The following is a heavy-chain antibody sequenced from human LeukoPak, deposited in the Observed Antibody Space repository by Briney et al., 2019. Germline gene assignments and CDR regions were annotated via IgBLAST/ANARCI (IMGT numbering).Heavy chain of an antibody. CDR2: IYPGDSDT. CDR3: ARQIIGSSPISFDY. Sequence: GASLKISCKGSGSSFTSYWIGWVRQMPGKGLEWMGIIYPGDSDTRYSPSFQGQVTISADKSISTAYLQWSSLQASDTAMYYCARQIIGSSPISFDYWGQGTLVTVSS. CDR1: GSSFTSYW. V-gene: IGHV5-51*01. D-gene: IGHD6-6*01. J-gene: IGHJ4*02.